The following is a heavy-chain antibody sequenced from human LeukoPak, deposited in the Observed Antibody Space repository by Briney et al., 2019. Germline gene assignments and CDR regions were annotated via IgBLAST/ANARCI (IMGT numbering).Heavy chain of an antibody. CDR2: INHSGST. V-gene: IGHV4-34*01. J-gene: IGHJ3*02. CDR1: GESLSVYY. D-gene: IGHD6-13*01. Sequence: SETLSLTCGVYGESLSVYYWTRIRQPPGKGLEWIGEINHSGSTNYNPSLKSRVTISVDTSKNQFSLKLSSVTAADTAVYYCARIKSGYSSSLHAFDIWGQGTMVTVSS. CDR3: ARIKSGYSSSLHAFDI.